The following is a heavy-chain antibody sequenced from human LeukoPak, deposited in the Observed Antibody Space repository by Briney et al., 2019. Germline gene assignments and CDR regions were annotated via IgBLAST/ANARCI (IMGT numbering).Heavy chain of an antibody. V-gene: IGHV1-2*02. Sequence: ASVKVSCKASGYTFTGYYMHWVRQAPGQGLEWIGWINPNSGGTNYAQKFQGRVTMTRDTSISTAYMELSRLRSDDTAVYYCASGYFDLPYYYYYMDVWGKGTTVTVSS. J-gene: IGHJ6*03. CDR2: INPNSGGT. CDR3: ASGYFDLPYYYYYMDV. D-gene: IGHD3-9*01. CDR1: GYTFTGYY.